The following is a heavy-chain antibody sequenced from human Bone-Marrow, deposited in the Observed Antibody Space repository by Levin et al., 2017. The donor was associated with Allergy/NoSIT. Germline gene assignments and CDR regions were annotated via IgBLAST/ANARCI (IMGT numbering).Heavy chain of an antibody. J-gene: IGHJ4*02. D-gene: IGHD2-15*01. Sequence: SCAASGFTFSSYAMSWVRQAPGKGLEWVSAISGSGGSTYYADSVKGRFTISRDNSKNTLYLQMNSLRAEDTAVYYCASTVVVVAATLDHWGQGTLVTVSS. CDR1: GFTFSSYA. V-gene: IGHV3-23*01. CDR2: ISGSGGST. CDR3: ASTVVVVAATLDH.